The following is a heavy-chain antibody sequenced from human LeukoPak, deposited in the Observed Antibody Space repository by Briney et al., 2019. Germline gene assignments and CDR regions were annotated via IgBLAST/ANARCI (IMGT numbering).Heavy chain of an antibody. CDR1: GFTFNRSW. CDR2: MDPSGSQK. D-gene: IGHD1-1*01. CDR3: AIWTSGNY. J-gene: IGHJ4*02. V-gene: IGHV3-7*01. Sequence: GGSLRLSCAASGFTFNRSWMNWVRQAPGKGLEWVANMDPSGSQKRYVDSVKGRFTISKDNPGTSLYLEMYSLRAEDTAIYYCAIWTSGNYWDQGTPVTVSS.